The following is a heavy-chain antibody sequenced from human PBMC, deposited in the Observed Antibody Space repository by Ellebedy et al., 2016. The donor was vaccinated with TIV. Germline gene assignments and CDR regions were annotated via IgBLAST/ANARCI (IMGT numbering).Heavy chain of an antibody. CDR3: TKDKGTGGSCHDY. D-gene: IGHD2-15*01. Sequence: PGGSLRLSCVASGFTFSSYGMHWVRQAPGKGPEWVAIISYDGTDKDYADSVKGQFTISRDNSKNTLYLQMNSLRAEDSAVYYCTKDKGTGGSCHDYWGQGTLVTVSS. J-gene: IGHJ4*02. V-gene: IGHV3-30*18. CDR2: ISYDGTDK. CDR1: GFTFSSYG.